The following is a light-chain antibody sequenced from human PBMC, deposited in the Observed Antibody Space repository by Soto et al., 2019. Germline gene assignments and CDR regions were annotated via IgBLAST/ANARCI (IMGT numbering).Light chain of an antibody. J-gene: IGKJ1*01. CDR2: GAY. Sequence: EIVITQSPATLSVSPGERSALACMASQSVSSDLAWYHQKPGQAPRLLIYGAYTSATGIPARFSGSGSGTEFTLTINSLQSEDFAVYYCQQYNNWPRTFGQGTQVDIK. CDR1: QSVSSD. V-gene: IGKV3-15*01. CDR3: QQYNNWPRT.